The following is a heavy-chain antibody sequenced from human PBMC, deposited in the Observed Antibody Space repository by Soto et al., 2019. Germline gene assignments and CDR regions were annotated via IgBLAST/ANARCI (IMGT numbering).Heavy chain of an antibody. D-gene: IGHD3-22*01. Sequence: GGSLRLSCAASGFTFSNAWMSWVRQAPGKGLEWVGRIKSKTDGGTTDYAAPVKGRFTISRDDSKNTLYLQMNSLKTEDTAVYYCTTEPSYDSSSYLFDYWGQGTLVTVSS. CDR3: TTEPSYDSSSYLFDY. CDR1: GFTFSNAW. J-gene: IGHJ4*02. CDR2: IKSKTDGGTT. V-gene: IGHV3-15*01.